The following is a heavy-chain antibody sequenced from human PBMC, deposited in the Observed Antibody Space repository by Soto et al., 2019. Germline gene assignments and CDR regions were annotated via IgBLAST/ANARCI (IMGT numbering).Heavy chain of an antibody. CDR1: GYTFTSYG. CDR3: ARGLITGSQYSGGWYYFDS. D-gene: IGHD1-26*01. Sequence: ASVKVSCKASGYTFTSYGISWVRQAPGQGLEWMGWISAYNGNTNYAQKLQGRVTISVHTSNSQFSLELSSVTAADTAVYYCARGLITGSQYSGGWYYFDSWGQGTQVTVSS. CDR2: ISAYNGNT. J-gene: IGHJ4*02. V-gene: IGHV1-18*01.